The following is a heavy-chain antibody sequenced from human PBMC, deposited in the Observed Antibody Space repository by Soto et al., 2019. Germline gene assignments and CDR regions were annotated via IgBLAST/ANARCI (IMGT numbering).Heavy chain of an antibody. J-gene: IGHJ4*02. Sequence: ASVKVSCEASGYTFTNDGISWVRRAPGQGLEWMGWISADSGYTNYAQKLQGRVTLTTDPVTNTAYMELRSLRSDDTAVYFCARDPAVSTDPLDYWGQGTLVTVSS. CDR3: ARDPAVSTDPLDY. CDR2: ISADSGYT. V-gene: IGHV1-18*01. D-gene: IGHD4-17*01. CDR1: GYTFTNDG.